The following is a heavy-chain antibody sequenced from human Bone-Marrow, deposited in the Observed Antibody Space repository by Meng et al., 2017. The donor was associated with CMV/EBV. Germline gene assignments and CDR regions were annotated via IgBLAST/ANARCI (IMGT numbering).Heavy chain of an antibody. CDR1: GCTFTGYY. J-gene: IGHJ4*02. Sequence: ASVKVSCKASGCTFTGYYMHWVRQAPGQGLEWMGWINPNSGDTNCAQSFQGRVTMTRDTSISTAYMELSRLRSDDTAVYYCAAGRRTTILVFWGQGTLVTVSS. CDR2: INPNSGDT. D-gene: IGHD4-11*01. CDR3: AAGRRTTILVF. V-gene: IGHV1-2*02.